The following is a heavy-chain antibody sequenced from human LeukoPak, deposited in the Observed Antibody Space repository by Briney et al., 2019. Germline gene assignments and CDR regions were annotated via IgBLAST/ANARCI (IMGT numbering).Heavy chain of an antibody. D-gene: IGHD3-22*01. Sequence: PGGSLRLSCAASGFTFSSYSMNWVRQAPGKGLEWVSYISSSSSPIYYADSLKGRFTISRDNAKNSLFLQMNGLRAEDTAVYYCAREGPNDSSGYYSAWFDPWGQGTLVTVSS. CDR2: ISSSSSPI. CDR1: GFTFSSYS. CDR3: AREGPNDSSGYYSAWFDP. J-gene: IGHJ5*02. V-gene: IGHV3-48*01.